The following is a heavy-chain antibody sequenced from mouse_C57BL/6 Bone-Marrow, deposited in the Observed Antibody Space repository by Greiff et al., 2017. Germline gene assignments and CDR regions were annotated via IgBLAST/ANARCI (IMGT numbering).Heavy chain of an antibody. J-gene: IGHJ2*01. Sequence: QVQLQQSGPGLVAPSQSLSITCTVSGFSLTSYAISWVRQPPGKGLEWLGVIWTGGGTNYNSALKSRLSISKDNSKSQVFLKMNSLQTDDTARYYCARNQAYYGSPHFDYWGQGTTLTVSS. CDR3: ARNQAYYGSPHFDY. CDR1: GFSLTSYA. D-gene: IGHD1-1*01. CDR2: IWTGGGT. V-gene: IGHV2-9-1*01.